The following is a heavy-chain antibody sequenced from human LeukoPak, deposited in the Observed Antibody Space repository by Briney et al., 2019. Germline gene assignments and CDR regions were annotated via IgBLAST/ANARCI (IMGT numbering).Heavy chain of an antibody. CDR2: IYYNGST. D-gene: IGHD3-10*01. CDR1: GDSISSGDYY. V-gene: IGHV4-30-4*01. J-gene: IGHJ5*02. Sequence: PSETLSLTCAVSGDSISSGDYYWSWIRQPPGKGLEWIGYIYYNGSTYYNPSLKSRVTISVNTSKNQFPLELSSGTAPDTAGDFWGRTSLGGAWFNPWGQGTLVTVSS. CDR3: GRTSLGGAWFNP.